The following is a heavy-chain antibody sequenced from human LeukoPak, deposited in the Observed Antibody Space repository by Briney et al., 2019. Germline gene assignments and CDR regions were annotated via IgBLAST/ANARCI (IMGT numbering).Heavy chain of an antibody. Sequence: PGGSLRLSCAASGFTFSSYSMNWVRQAPGKGLEWVSSISSSSYIYYADSVKGRFTISRDNAKNSLYLQMNSLRAEDTAVYYCARDLDYYDSSGYLYYWGQGTLVTVSS. V-gene: IGHV3-21*01. J-gene: IGHJ4*02. CDR1: GFTFSSYS. CDR2: ISSSSYI. CDR3: ARDLDYYDSSGYLYY. D-gene: IGHD3-22*01.